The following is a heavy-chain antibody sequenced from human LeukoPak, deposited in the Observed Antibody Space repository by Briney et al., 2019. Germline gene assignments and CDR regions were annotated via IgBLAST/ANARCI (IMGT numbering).Heavy chain of an antibody. CDR1: GYSISSGYY. D-gene: IGHD3-10*01. CDR2: IYHSGST. CDR3: ARVLWFGELNWFDP. V-gene: IGHV4-38-2*02. Sequence: SETLSLTCTVSGYSISSGYYWGWIRQPPGKGLEWIGSIYHSGSTYYNPSLKSRVTISVDTSKNQFSLKLSSVTAADTAVYYCARVLWFGELNWFDPWGQGTLVTVSS. J-gene: IGHJ5*02.